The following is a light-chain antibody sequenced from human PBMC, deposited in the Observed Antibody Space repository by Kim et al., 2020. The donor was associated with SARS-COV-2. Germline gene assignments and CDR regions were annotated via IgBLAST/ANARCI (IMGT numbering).Light chain of an antibody. J-gene: IGKJ4*01. V-gene: IGKV2D-29*02. Sequence: PASISGKSSQSLLHSDGESYLYWYLQRPGQSPHLLIYESSKRFSGVPDRISGSGSGTDFTLRISRVEAEDVGIYFCMQSVELPLTFGGGTKVDIK. CDR2: ESS. CDR3: MQSVELPLT. CDR1: QSLLHSDGESY.